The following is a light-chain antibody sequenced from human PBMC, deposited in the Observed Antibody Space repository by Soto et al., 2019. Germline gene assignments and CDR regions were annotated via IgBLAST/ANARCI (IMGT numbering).Light chain of an antibody. Sequence: QAVVTQPPSVSGAPGQRVTISCTGSSSNIGAIYDVHWYQQLPGTAPKLLIYGNSNRPSGVPDRFSGSKSGTSASLAITGLQAEDEADYYCQSYDISLSGWVFGGGTKVTVL. CDR3: QSYDISLSGWV. CDR1: SSNIGAIYD. J-gene: IGLJ3*02. V-gene: IGLV1-40*01. CDR2: GNS.